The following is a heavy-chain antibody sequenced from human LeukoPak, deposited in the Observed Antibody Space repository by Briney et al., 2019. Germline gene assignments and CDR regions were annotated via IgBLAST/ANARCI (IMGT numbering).Heavy chain of an antibody. CDR3: ARYGAARPKGLSRDFDY. V-gene: IGHV3-7*01. CDR1: GFTFSSYW. CDR2: IKQDGSEK. Sequence: GGSLRLSCAASGFTFSSYWMSWVRQAPGKGLEWVANIKQDGSEKYYVDSVKGRFTISRDNAKNSLYLQMNSLRAEDTAVYYCARYGAARPKGLSRDFDYWGQGTLVTVSS. D-gene: IGHD6-6*01. J-gene: IGHJ4*02.